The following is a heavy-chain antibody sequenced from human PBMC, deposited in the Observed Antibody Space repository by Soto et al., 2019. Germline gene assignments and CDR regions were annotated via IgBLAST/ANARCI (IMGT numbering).Heavy chain of an antibody. Sequence: QVQLVQSGAEVKKPGASVKVSCKASGYTFPSYGISWGRQAPGQGLEWMGWVSAYNGNTNYARKRQGRVTMTTDTSTSTAYMELRSLRSADTAVYYCARDALWGDTSCLDYWGQGTLVTVSS. J-gene: IGHJ4*02. V-gene: IGHV1-18*04. CDR3: ARDALWGDTSCLDY. CDR2: VSAYNGNT. D-gene: IGHD2-2*01. CDR1: GYTFPSYG.